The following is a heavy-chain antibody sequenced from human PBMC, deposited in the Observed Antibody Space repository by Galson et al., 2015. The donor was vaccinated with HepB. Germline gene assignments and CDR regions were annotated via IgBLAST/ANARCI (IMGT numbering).Heavy chain of an antibody. D-gene: IGHD5-12*01. Sequence: TLSLTCSVSGGSISSHYYWNWIRHHPGKGLEWIGYVFYSENTYYNPSLKSRLSIALDTSKNQFSLKLTSVTAADTAIYYCARGYTAPGADSYYFDYWGQGVLVTVSS. CDR3: ARGYTAPGADSYYFDY. CDR2: VFYSENT. CDR1: GGSISSHYY. V-gene: IGHV4-31*03. J-gene: IGHJ4*02.